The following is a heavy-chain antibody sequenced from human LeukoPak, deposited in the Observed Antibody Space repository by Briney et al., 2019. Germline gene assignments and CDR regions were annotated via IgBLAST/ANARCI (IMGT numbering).Heavy chain of an antibody. Sequence: GGSLRLSCAASGFTFSAYWMHWVRQAPGKGLFWISRVNTDGSNTEYADSVRGRFTMSRDNAKNSPYLQMNSLRAEDTAVYYCARDHQPYSSGWALGAWGQGTLVTVSS. V-gene: IGHV3-74*01. CDR2: VNTDGSNT. CDR1: GFTFSAYW. D-gene: IGHD6-19*01. J-gene: IGHJ4*02. CDR3: ARDHQPYSSGWALGA.